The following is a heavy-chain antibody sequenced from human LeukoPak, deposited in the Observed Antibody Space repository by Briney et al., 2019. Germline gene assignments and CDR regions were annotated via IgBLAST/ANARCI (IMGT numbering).Heavy chain of an antibody. Sequence: SETLSLTCAVYGGSFSGYYWSWIRQPPGKGLEWIGEINHSGSTNYNPSLKSRVTISVDTSKSQFPLKLSSVTAADTAVYYCARLTRRSGNYFDYWGQGTLVTVSS. CDR2: INHSGST. V-gene: IGHV4-34*01. CDR3: ARLTRRSGNYFDY. D-gene: IGHD1-1*01. CDR1: GGSFSGYY. J-gene: IGHJ4*02.